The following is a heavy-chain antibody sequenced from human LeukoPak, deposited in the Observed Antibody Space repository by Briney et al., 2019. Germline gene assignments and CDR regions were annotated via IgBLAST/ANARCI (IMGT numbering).Heavy chain of an antibody. Sequence: PSETLSLTCTVSGGSISSGSYFWDWIRQPAGKGLEWIGRIYRSGSTNYNPSLKSRVTISVDTSKNQLSLKLSSVTAADTAVYYCARDFFDSSGYYGVFDYWGQGTLVTVSS. V-gene: IGHV4-61*02. D-gene: IGHD3-22*01. CDR2: IYRSGST. CDR1: GGSISSGSYF. CDR3: ARDFFDSSGYYGVFDY. J-gene: IGHJ4*02.